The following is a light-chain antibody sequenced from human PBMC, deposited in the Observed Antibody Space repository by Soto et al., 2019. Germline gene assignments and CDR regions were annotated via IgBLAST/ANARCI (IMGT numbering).Light chain of an antibody. CDR1: QSVSSSH. CDR2: GAS. Sequence: IVLTQSPGTLSLSPGERATLSCRASQSVSSSHLAWYQQKPGQAPRLLISGASSRATGIPDRFTGSGSGTDFTLTISRLEPEDFAVYYCQQYGSSPRTFGQGTKLEIK. CDR3: QQYGSSPRT. V-gene: IGKV3-20*01. J-gene: IGKJ1*01.